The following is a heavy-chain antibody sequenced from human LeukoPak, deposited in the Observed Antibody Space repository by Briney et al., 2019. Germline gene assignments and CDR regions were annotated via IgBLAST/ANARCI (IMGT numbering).Heavy chain of an antibody. CDR3: ARSGIVGATSN. J-gene: IGHJ4*02. V-gene: IGHV4-34*01. D-gene: IGHD1-26*01. CDR2: IKHSGST. CDR1: GGSFSGYY. Sequence: PSETLSLTCAVYGGSFSGYYWSWIRQPPGKGLEWIGEIKHSGSTNYNPSLKSRVTISVDTSKNQFSLKLSSVTAADTAVYYCARSGIVGATSNWGQGTLVTVSS.